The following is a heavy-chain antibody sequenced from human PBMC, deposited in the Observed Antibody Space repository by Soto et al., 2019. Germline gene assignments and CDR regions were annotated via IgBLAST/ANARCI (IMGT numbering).Heavy chain of an antibody. J-gene: IGHJ3*02. CDR1: GGSISSYY. CDR2: SYYSGST. V-gene: IGHV4-59*01. Sequence: QVQLQESGPGLVKPSETLSLTCTVSGGSISSYYWSWIRQPPGKGLEWIGYSYYSGSTNYNPSLKSRVTISVDTSKNQFALKLSSVTAADMAVYYCARWPLGRLRTPLAFDIWGQGTMVTVSS. CDR3: ARWPLGRLRTPLAFDI. D-gene: IGHD5-18*01.